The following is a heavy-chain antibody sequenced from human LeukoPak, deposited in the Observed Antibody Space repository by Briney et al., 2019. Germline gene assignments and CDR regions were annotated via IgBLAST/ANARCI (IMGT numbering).Heavy chain of an antibody. J-gene: IGHJ5*02. CDR2: TSAYNGDT. V-gene: IGHV1-18*01. Sequence: ASVTVSCKTSGYRFTNYGINWVRQAPGQGPEWMGWTSAYNGDTKYGQKFQGRLTMTTDTSTSTAYMDLRSLRSDDTAVYYCARDLLQWQTNNWLAPWGQGTLVTVSS. D-gene: IGHD6-19*01. CDR3: ARDLLQWQTNNWLAP. CDR1: GYRFTNYG.